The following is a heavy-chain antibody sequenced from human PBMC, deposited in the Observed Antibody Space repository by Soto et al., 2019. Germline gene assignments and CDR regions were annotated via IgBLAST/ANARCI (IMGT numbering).Heavy chain of an antibody. CDR2: IIPIFGTA. CDR1: GGTFSSYA. V-gene: IGHV1-69*12. D-gene: IGHD5-12*01. J-gene: IGHJ6*02. CDR3: ARAPYEVATNTYYYYGMDV. Sequence: QVQLVQSGAEVKKPGSSVKVSCKASGGTFSSYAISWVRQAPGQGLEWMGGIIPIFGTANYAQKLQGRVTITADESTSTAYMELSSLRSEDTAVYYCARAPYEVATNTYYYYGMDVWGQGTTLTVSS.